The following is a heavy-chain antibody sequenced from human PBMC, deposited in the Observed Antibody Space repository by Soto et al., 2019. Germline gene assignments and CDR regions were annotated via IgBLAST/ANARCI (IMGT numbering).Heavy chain of an antibody. V-gene: IGHV4-39*01. J-gene: IGHJ4*02. CDR1: GGSISSSSYY. CDR2: IYYSGST. D-gene: IGHD2-2*01. Sequence: QLQLQESGPGLVKPSETLSLTCTVSGGSISSSSYYWGWIRQPPGKGLEWIGSIYYSGSTYYNPSLKSRVTISVDTSKNQFSLKLSSVTAADTAVYYCARLGDIVVVPAAPLEDYWGQGTLVTVSS. CDR3: ARLGDIVVVPAAPLEDY.